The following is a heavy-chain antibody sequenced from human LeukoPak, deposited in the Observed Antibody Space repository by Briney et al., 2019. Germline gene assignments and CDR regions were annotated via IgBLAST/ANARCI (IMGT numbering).Heavy chain of an antibody. CDR2: MNPNSGNT. CDR3: ARWDPRAYYYGMDV. Sequence: GASVKVSCKASGYTFTSYDINWVRQATRQGLEWMGWMNPNSGNTGYAQKFQGRVTMTRNTSISTAYMELSSLRSEDTAVYYCARWDPRAYYYGMDVWGQGTTVTVSS. CDR1: GYTFTSYD. J-gene: IGHJ6*02. D-gene: IGHD1-26*01. V-gene: IGHV1-8*01.